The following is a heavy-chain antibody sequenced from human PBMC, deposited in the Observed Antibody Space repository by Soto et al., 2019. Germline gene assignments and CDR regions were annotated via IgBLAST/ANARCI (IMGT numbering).Heavy chain of an antibody. CDR2: TYYRSRWYN. CDR3: ERSEEDSAYYSSGMDV. CDR1: WDIVSINSVS. J-gene: IGHJ6*01. Sequence: SQTLXLTCVISWDIVSINSVSLNFVMQSPSRFLEWLGRTYYRSRWYNDYAVSVRSRIAINPDTSKNHFSLQLNSVTPDDTAVYYCERSEEDSAYYSSGMDVWGQGTTVTVPS. V-gene: IGHV6-1*01. D-gene: IGHD2-15*01.